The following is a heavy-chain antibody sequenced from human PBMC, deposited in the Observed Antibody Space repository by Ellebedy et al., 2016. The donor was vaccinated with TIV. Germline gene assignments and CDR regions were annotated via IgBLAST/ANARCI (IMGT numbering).Heavy chain of an antibody. J-gene: IGHJ4*02. CDR2: ISSSGSTI. CDR3: ASSETVTEFDY. V-gene: IGHV3-11*01. CDR1: GFTFSDYY. Sequence: GESLKISXAASGFTFSDYYMSWIRQAPGKGLEWVSYISSSGSTIYYADSVKGRFTISRDNAKNSLYLQMNSLRAEDTAVYYCASSETVTEFDYWGQGTLVTVSS. D-gene: IGHD4-11*01.